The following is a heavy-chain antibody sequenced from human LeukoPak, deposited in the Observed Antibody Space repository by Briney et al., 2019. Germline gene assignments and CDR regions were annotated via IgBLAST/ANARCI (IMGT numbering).Heavy chain of an antibody. CDR2: IRYDGSNK. Sequence: GGSLRLSCAASGFTFSSYGMHWVRQAPGKGLEWVAFIRYDGSNKYYADSVKGRFTISRDNSKNTLYLQMNSLRAEDTAVYYCARGRDDDWGAAAPRYWGQGTLVTVSS. D-gene: IGHD6-13*01. CDR1: GFTFSSYG. J-gene: IGHJ4*02. CDR3: ARGRDDDWGAAAPRY. V-gene: IGHV3-30*02.